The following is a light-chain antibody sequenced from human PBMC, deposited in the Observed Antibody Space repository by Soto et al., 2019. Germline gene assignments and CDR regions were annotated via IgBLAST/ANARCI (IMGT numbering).Light chain of an antibody. J-gene: IGKJ4*01. Sequence: EIELTQAPANLSLSPGDRCTLSCRAIHSRGNYLASYQQKPGQAHRRLRYEASARATGIPARFSGSGSGTGFPLTISRLEPEDFAVYYCQQRNDWSSVSFGGGTKVDIK. V-gene: IGKV3-11*01. CDR2: EAS. CDR1: HSRGNY. CDR3: QQRNDWSSVS.